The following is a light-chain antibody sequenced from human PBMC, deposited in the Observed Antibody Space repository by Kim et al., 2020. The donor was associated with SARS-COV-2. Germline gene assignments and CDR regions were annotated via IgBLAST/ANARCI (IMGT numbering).Light chain of an antibody. CDR2: SNN. CDR1: SSNIGSNT. CDR3: AAWDDSLNGWV. V-gene: IGLV1-44*01. Sequence: GQRVTSSCSGGSSNIGSNTVSWYQQLPGTAPKLLIYSNNQRPSGVPDRFSGSKSGTSASLAISGLQSEDEADYYCAAWDDSLNGWVFGGGTKLTVL. J-gene: IGLJ3*02.